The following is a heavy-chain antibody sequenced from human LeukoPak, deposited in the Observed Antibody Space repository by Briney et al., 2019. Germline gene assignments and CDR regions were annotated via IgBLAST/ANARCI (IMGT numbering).Heavy chain of an antibody. Sequence: LSLTCAVYGGSFSGYYWSWIRQAPGKGLEWVSYISSSSSTIYYADSVKGRFTISRDNAKNSLYLQMNSLRAEDTAVYYCARTGIAAAGTALYMDVWGKGTTVTVSS. CDR2: ISSSSSTI. CDR1: GGSFSGYY. V-gene: IGHV3-11*04. D-gene: IGHD6-13*01. J-gene: IGHJ6*03. CDR3: ARTGIAAAGTALYMDV.